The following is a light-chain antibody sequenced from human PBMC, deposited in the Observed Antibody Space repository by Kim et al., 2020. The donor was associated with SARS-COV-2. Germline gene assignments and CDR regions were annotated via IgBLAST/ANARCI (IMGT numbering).Light chain of an antibody. J-gene: IGKJ2*01. CDR1: QNISNY. CDR2: AAV. CDR3: QQSYRIPYA. V-gene: IGKV1-39*01. Sequence: SAVVGDKVTVTCRTSQNISNYLNWYHQKPGEAPKLLIYAAVTLQGGVSSRFSASGSGTDFTLMITSLQPEDLATYYCQQSYRIPYAFAQGTKLEI.